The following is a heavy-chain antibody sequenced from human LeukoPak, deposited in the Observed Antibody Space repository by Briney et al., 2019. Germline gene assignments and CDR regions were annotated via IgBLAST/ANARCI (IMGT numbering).Heavy chain of an antibody. V-gene: IGHV3-7*01. D-gene: IGHD3-3*01. CDR1: GFTFTHFW. Sequence: GSLRPSCAASGFTFTHFWMSWVRQAPGKGLEWVATIKEDGSDKHYVDSVKGRFTIARDNAKNSLYLQMNTLRAEDAAVYYCATWGSIFGVTYFDYWGQGTLVTVSS. J-gene: IGHJ4*02. CDR2: IKEDGSDK. CDR3: ATWGSIFGVTYFDY.